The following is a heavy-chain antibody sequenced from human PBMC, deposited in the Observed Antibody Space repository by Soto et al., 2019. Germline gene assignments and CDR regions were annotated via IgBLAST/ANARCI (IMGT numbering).Heavy chain of an antibody. J-gene: IGHJ3*02. V-gene: IGHV1-2*02. Sequence: ASVKVSCKASGYTFTGYYMHWVRQAPGQGLEWMGWINPNSGGTNYAQKFQGRVTMTRDTSISTAYMELSRLRSDDTAVYYCARGSPVGPYDILTGYAFDIWGQGTMVTVSS. CDR2: INPNSGGT. CDR3: ARGSPVGPYDILTGYAFDI. D-gene: IGHD3-9*01. CDR1: GYTFTGYY.